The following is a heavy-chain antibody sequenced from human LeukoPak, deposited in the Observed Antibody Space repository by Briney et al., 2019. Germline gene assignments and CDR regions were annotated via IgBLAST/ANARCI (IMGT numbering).Heavy chain of an antibody. Sequence: SETLSLTCAVCGGSLTFYYWSWIRQPPGRGLEWIGEINHSGSTNYNPSLKSRVTISIDTSKNQFPLGLNSMTAANTATYYCTRGRSSGLSSSIDSWGQGSLVAVSS. V-gene: IGHV4-34*01. CDR1: GGSLTFYY. D-gene: IGHD6-19*01. J-gene: IGHJ4*02. CDR2: INHSGST. CDR3: TRGRSSGLSSSIDS.